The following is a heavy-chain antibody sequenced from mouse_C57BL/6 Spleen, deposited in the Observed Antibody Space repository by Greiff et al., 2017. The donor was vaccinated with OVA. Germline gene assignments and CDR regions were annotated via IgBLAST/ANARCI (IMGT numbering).Heavy chain of an antibody. J-gene: IGHJ3*01. CDR3: AREDPRFAY. V-gene: IGHV5-4*01. Sequence: EVKLVESGGGLVKPGGSLKLSCAASGFTFSSYAMSWVRQTPEKRLEWVATISDGGSYTYYPDNVKGRFTISRDNAKNNLYLQMSHLKSEDTAMYYCAREDPRFAYWGQGTLVTVSA. CDR1: GFTFSSYA. CDR2: ISDGGSYT.